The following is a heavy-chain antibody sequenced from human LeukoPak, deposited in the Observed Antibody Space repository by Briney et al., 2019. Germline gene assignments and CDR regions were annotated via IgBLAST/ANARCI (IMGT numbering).Heavy chain of an antibody. Sequence: ASVKVSCKASGYTFTSYDINWVRQATGQGLEWMGWMNPNSGNTGYAQKFQGRVTTTRNTSISTAYMELRSLRSEGTAVYYCAGTTVKGGFVYWGQGTLGTVSS. CDR3: AGTTVKGGFVY. V-gene: IGHV1-8*01. CDR2: MNPNSGNT. J-gene: IGHJ4*02. CDR1: GYTFTSYD. D-gene: IGHD4-17*01.